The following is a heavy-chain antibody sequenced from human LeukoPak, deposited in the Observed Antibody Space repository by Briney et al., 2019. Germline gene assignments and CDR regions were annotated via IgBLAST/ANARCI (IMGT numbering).Heavy chain of an antibody. V-gene: IGHV4-38-2*01. CDR3: ASVVVLLWFGELLMDAFDI. CDR1: GFTFSSYG. Sequence: PGGSLRLSCAASGFTFSSYGMSWVRQPPGKGLEWIGSIYYSGSTYYNPSLKSRVTISVDTSKNQFSLKLSSVTAADTAVYYCASVVVLLWFGELLMDAFDIWGQGTMVTVPS. CDR2: IYYSGST. D-gene: IGHD3-10*01. J-gene: IGHJ3*02.